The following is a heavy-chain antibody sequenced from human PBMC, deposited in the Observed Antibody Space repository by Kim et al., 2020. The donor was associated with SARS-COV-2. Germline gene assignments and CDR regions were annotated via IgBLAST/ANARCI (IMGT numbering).Heavy chain of an antibody. D-gene: IGHD3-3*01. V-gene: IGHV3-11*04. J-gene: IGHJ4*02. Sequence: RLTISRNNAKNALYLQMNSLRAEDTAVYYCARGKTSAGLRFLGWLMGAFDYWGQGTLVTVSS. CDR3: ARGKTSAGLRFLGWLMGAFDY.